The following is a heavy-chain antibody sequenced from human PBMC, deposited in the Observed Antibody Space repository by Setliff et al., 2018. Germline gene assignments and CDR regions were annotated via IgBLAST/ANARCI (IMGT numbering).Heavy chain of an antibody. CDR1: GYMFKSYG. J-gene: IGHJ3*02. D-gene: IGHD6-6*01. Sequence: ASVKVSCKASGYMFKSYGINWMRQAPGQGFEWMGWISAYNDNTKSAQKFQGRITMTTDTTTSTSYMELRSLRSDDTAVYYCLRDRPYSNSPEDAFDIWGQGTPVTVSS. CDR3: LRDRPYSNSPEDAFDI. CDR2: ISAYNDNT. V-gene: IGHV1-18*04.